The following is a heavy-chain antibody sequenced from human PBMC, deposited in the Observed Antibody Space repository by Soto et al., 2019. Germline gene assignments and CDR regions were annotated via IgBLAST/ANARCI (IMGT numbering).Heavy chain of an antibody. CDR1: GFTFSSYW. Sequence: GGSLRLSCAASGFTFSSYWMHWVRQAPGKGLVWVSRINSDGSSTSYADSVKGRFTISRDNAKNTLYLQMNSLRAEDTAVYYCARGKEIVYYDFWSGYFPVFDYWGQGTLVTVSS. V-gene: IGHV3-74*01. CDR3: ARGKEIVYYDFWSGYFPVFDY. J-gene: IGHJ4*02. D-gene: IGHD3-3*01. CDR2: INSDGSST.